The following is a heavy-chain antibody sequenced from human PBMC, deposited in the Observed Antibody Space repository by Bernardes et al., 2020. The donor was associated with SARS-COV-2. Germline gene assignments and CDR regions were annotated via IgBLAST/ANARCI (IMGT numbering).Heavy chain of an antibody. V-gene: IGHV3-21*01. CDR3: ARDKWRGGYPVPFY. J-gene: IGHJ4*02. CDR1: GFTFSSYH. Sequence: GGSLRLSCPASGFTFSSYHMTWFLQAPGKGLDWFASISITSSYIYYGDSLKGRFTISRDNAKNSVDLQMNSLRVEDTAVYYCARDKWRGGYPVPFYWGQGILVTVSS. D-gene: IGHD2-15*01. CDR2: ISITSSYI.